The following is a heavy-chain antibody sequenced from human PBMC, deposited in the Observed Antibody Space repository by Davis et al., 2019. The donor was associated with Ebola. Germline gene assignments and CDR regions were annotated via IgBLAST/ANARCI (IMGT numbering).Heavy chain of an antibody. CDR2: INPNDGRT. J-gene: IGHJ6*04. CDR1: GYTFTNYY. V-gene: IGHV1-46*01. CDR3: AREGKVNYFYFAMDV. Sequence: ASVKVSCKASGYTFTNYYMHWVRQAPGQGLEWMGMINPNDGRTIYAQKFQGRVTVTRDTSTTTVYMDLSSLRSEDTAVYYCAREGKVNYFYFAMDVWGKGTTVTVSS. D-gene: IGHD3-10*01.